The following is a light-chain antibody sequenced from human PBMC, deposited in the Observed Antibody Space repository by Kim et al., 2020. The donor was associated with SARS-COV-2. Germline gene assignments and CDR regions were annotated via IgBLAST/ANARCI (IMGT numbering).Light chain of an antibody. CDR3: QSYDSSLSVYV. CDR2: GNS. CDR1: SSNIGAGYD. J-gene: IGLJ1*01. Sequence: QSVLTQPPSVSGAPGQRVTISCTGSSSNIGAGYDVHWYQQPPGTAPKLLIYGNSNRPSGVPDRFSGSTSGTSASLAITGLQAEDEADYYCQSYDSSLSVYVFGTGTKVTVL. V-gene: IGLV1-40*01.